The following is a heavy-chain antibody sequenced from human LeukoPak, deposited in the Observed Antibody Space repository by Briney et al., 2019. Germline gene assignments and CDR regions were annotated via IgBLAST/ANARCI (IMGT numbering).Heavy chain of an antibody. V-gene: IGHV3-11*04. CDR1: GFTLSDYY. CDR2: ISSSGSTI. D-gene: IGHD3-16*01. Sequence: AGGSLRLSCAASGFTLSDYYMTWIRQAPGKGLEWVSYISSSGSTIYYADSVKGRFTISRDNAKKSLYLQMNSLRAEDTAVYYCARARLTDYVWGRRTFDIWGQGTMVTISS. J-gene: IGHJ3*02. CDR3: ARARLTDYVWGRRTFDI.